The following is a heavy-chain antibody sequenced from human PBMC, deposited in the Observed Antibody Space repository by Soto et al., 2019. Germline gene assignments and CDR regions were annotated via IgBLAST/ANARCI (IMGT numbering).Heavy chain of an antibody. V-gene: IGHV1-69*05. CDR3: ARAAYYYESSGYYPGDY. D-gene: IGHD3-22*01. CDR1: GGTFGTYG. CDR2: IVPLTGTP. Sequence: ASVKVSCKTSGGTFGTYGIGWARQAPGQGLEWMGGIVPLTGTPNYAQKFQGRVTFTRDTSASTVYMEVSSLRSEDTAVYYCARAAYYYESSGYYPGDYWGQGTLVTVSS. J-gene: IGHJ4*02.